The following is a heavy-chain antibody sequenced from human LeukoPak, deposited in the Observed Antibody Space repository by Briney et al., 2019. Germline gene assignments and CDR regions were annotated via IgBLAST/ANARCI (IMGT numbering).Heavy chain of an antibody. CDR2: ISSSSSTI. V-gene: IGHV3-48*01. D-gene: IGHD2-2*01. CDR3: ARDHHQLLPDNYYYYYMDV. Sequence: GGSLRLSCAASGFTFSSYSMNWVRQAPGKGLEWDSYISSSSSTIYYADSVKGRFTISRDNAKNSLYLQMNSLRAEDTAVYYCARDHHQLLPDNYYYYYMDVWGKGTTVTVSS. J-gene: IGHJ6*03. CDR1: GFTFSSYS.